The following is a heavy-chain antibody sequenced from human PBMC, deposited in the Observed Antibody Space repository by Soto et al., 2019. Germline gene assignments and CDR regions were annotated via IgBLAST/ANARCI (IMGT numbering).Heavy chain of an antibody. V-gene: IGHV1-18*01. CDR3: AAVSVLVPAAAYYYYGMDV. D-gene: IGHD2-2*01. Sequence: QVQLVQSGAEVKKPGASVKVSCKASGYTFTSYGISWVRQAPGQGLEWMGWISAYNGNTNYAQKLQGRVTMTTDTSTSTAYMELRSLRSDDTAVYYCAAVSVLVPAAAYYYYGMDVWGQGTTVTVSS. J-gene: IGHJ6*02. CDR2: ISAYNGNT. CDR1: GYTFTSYG.